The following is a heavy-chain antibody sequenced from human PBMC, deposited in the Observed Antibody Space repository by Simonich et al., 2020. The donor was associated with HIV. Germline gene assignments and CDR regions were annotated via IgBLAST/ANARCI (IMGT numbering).Heavy chain of an antibody. J-gene: IGHJ4*02. CDR1: GGSFSGSD. CDR2: INHSEIT. CDR3: ARRDRDLILYFDY. Sequence: QVQLQQWCAGLLKPSETLSLTCAVYGGSFSGSDWSRIPQPPGKGMEWLGEINHSEITNHKSSIAMRATITVDKAKNQFSLKLSSVAAADTAIYYCARRDRDLILYFDYWGQGNLVTVSS. V-gene: IGHV4-34*04. D-gene: IGHD2-15*01.